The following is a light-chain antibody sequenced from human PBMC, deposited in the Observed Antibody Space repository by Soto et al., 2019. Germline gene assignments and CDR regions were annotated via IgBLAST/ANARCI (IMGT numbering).Light chain of an antibody. V-gene: IGKV3-20*01. CDR3: QQYVGLPIT. CDR2: GVS. J-gene: IGKJ5*01. CDR1: QSVNSNY. Sequence: EIVLTQTPATPSVSPGERATLSCRCSQSVNSNYLAWYQQKPGQAPRLLIYGVSSRATGIPDRFSGSGSGTDFTLTISRVAPEDFAVYYCQQYVGLPITFGQGTRLEIK.